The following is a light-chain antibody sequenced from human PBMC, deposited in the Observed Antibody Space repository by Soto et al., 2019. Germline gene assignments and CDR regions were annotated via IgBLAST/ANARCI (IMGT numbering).Light chain of an antibody. CDR3: SSYAGGNNVV. J-gene: IGLJ2*01. Sequence: QSALTQPPSASGSPGQSVTFSCTGTSSDVGGYNYVSWYQHHPGKAPKLMIYEVNTRPSGVPDRFSGSKSGNTASLTVSGHQAEDEADYYCSSYAGGNNVVFGGGTKLTVL. CDR1: SSDVGGYNY. CDR2: EVN. V-gene: IGLV2-8*01.